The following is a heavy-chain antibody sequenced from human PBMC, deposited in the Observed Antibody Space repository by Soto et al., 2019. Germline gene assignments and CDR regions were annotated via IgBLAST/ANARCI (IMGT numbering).Heavy chain of an antibody. CDR3: AIRSRYCTNDLCYSWFYP. Sequence: PSETLSLTCSVSGGSTSSYYWSWIRQPPGKGLEWIGYIYYSGSTDYSPSLKSRVTMSIDTSQNQVSLKLTSVTAADTAVYYCAIRSRYCTNDLCYSWFYPWGQGTLVTVSS. CDR2: IYYSGST. CDR1: GGSTSSYY. D-gene: IGHD2-8*01. J-gene: IGHJ5*02. V-gene: IGHV4-59*08.